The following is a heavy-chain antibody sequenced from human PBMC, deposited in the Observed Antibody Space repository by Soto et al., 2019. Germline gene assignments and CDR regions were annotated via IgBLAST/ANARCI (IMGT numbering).Heavy chain of an antibody. CDR1: GGSISSTNHY. Sequence: QVQLQESGPGLVKPSQTLSLTCTVSGGSISSTNHYWSWIRRHPGKGLEWIGYIYYNGNTYYNPSLKSRVTISVDTSKNQFSLKLSSVTAADTAVYYCAGGNSSRWYWFDPWGQGTLVTVSS. CDR2: IYYNGNT. J-gene: IGHJ5*02. D-gene: IGHD6-13*01. CDR3: AGGNSSRWYWFDP. V-gene: IGHV4-31*03.